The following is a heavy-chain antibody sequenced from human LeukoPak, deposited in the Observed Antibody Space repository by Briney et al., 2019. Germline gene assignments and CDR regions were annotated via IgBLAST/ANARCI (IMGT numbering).Heavy chain of an antibody. V-gene: IGHV3-30*04. D-gene: IGHD2-15*01. J-gene: IGHJ4*02. CDR1: GFTFSSYA. Sequence: GGSLRLSCAASGFTFSSYAMHWVRQAPGKGLEWVAVISYDGSNKYYADSVKGRFTISRDNSKNTLYLQMNRLRAEDTAVYYCAKDRGYCNGDSCYYFDYWGQGTLVTVSS. CDR2: ISYDGSNK. CDR3: AKDRGYCNGDSCYYFDY.